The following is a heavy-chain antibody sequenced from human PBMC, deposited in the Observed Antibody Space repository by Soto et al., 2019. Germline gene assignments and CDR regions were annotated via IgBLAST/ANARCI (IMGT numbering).Heavy chain of an antibody. CDR2: ISAYNTNT. V-gene: IGHV1-18*01. D-gene: IGHD6-6*01. J-gene: IGHJ6*02. CDR3: ASNLAAKLLLYSSSRSGKYYGMHV. CDR1: GYTFTSYG. Sequence: QVQLVQSGAQVKKPGASVKVSCKASGYTFTSYGISWVRQAPGQGLDWMGWISAYNTNTHYAEKHQGRFTMTTDTSTSTVYMELRSLRSDDTAVYYCASNLAAKLLLYSSSRSGKYYGMHVCGQGNTVNVSS.